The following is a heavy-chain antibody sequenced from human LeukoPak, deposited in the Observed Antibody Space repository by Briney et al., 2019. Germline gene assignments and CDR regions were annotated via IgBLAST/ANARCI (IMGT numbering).Heavy chain of an antibody. V-gene: IGHV4-34*01. Sequence: SETLSLTCAVYGGSFSGYYWSWIRQPPGKGLEWIGEINHSGSTNYNPSFKSRVTISVDTSKNQFSLKLSSVTAADTAVYYCARGHCSGGSCYGWFDPWGQGTLVTVSS. CDR3: ARGHCSGGSCYGWFDP. CDR2: INHSGST. J-gene: IGHJ5*02. CDR1: GGSFSGYY. D-gene: IGHD2-15*01.